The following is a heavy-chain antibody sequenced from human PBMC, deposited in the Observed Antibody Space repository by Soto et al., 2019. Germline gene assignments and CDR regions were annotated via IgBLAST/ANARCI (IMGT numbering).Heavy chain of an antibody. J-gene: IGHJ4*02. CDR3: AREGCSGGTCSRDFDY. D-gene: IGHD6-19*01. V-gene: IGHV1-18*04. Sequence: ASVKVSCKAFGYTFTDYLISWVRQAPGQGLEWMGWISAYDGDTNYAQRLQGRITLTTDTSTSTAYMELRGLRSDDTAVYYCAREGCSGGTCSRDFDYWGQGTLVTV. CDR1: GYTFTDYL. CDR2: ISAYDGDT.